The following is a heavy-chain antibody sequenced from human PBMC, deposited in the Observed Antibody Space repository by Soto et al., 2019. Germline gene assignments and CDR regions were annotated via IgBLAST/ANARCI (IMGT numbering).Heavy chain of an antibody. CDR1: TFDLSHYA. CDR2: LSFDGSEK. J-gene: IGHJ6*02. V-gene: IGHV3-30*04. CDR3: AGDNTLYVSARRRGVVSTRRNEDTHYYDIAV. Sequence: QLVQSGGGVVQPGGSLRLTCAASTFDLSHYAIHWVRQAPGKGLEWVALLSFDGSEKFFIDSVKGRFTISRDSSNNSVFLDMDNLRGDDTVVCFCAGDNTLYVSARRRGVVSTRRNEDTHYYDIAVGGQGATVSVSS. D-gene: IGHD3-10*01.